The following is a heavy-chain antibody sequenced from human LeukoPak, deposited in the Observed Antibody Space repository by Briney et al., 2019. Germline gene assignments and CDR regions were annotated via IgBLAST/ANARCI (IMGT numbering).Heavy chain of an antibody. J-gene: IGHJ4*02. Sequence: GGSLRLSCAASGFTFSTYGVHWVRQAPGKGLEWVAFIRHDGSKQFYTDSVKARFTISRDNSKNTMYLQMSGLRAEDTAMYYCAKDISYEYNSGSNPDHWGQGTQVTVSS. CDR1: GFTFSTYG. V-gene: IGHV3-30*02. CDR3: AKDISYEYNSGSNPDH. D-gene: IGHD3-10*01. CDR2: IRHDGSKQ.